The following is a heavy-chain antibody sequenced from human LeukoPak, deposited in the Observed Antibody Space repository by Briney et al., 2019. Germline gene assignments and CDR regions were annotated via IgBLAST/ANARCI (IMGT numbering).Heavy chain of an antibody. V-gene: IGHV1-2*02. Sequence: ASVKVSCKASGYTFTGYYMHWVRQAPGQGLEWMGWINPNSGGTNYAQKFQGRVTMTRDTSISTAYMELSRLRSDDTAVYYCARAGKGSSSWTTRNWFDPWGQGTLVTVSS. CDR1: GYTFTGYY. CDR2: INPNSGGT. J-gene: IGHJ5*02. D-gene: IGHD6-13*01. CDR3: ARAGKGSSSWTTRNWFDP.